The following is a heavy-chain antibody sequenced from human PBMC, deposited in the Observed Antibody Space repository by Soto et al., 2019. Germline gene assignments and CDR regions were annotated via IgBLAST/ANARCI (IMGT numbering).Heavy chain of an antibody. V-gene: IGHV1-8*01. CDR1: GYTFTSYD. CDR3: ARSDSDYGDYGA. CDR2: MNPNSGNT. D-gene: IGHD4-17*01. J-gene: IGHJ5*02. Sequence: ASVKVSCKASGYTFTSYDINWVRQATGQGLEWMGWMNPNSGNTGYAQKFQGRVTMTRNTSISTAYMELSSLRSEDTAVYYCARSDSDYGDYGAWGQGTLVTVSS.